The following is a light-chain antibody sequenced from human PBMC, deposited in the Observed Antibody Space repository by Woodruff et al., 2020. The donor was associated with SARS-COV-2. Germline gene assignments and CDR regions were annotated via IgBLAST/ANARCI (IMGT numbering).Light chain of an antibody. CDR3: QSYDSSLSGYV. V-gene: IGLV1-40*01. Sequence: QRVTISCTASSSNIGAGYDVHWYQQLPGTAPKLLIYGNSNRPSGVPDRFSGSKSGTSASLAITGLQAEDEADYYCQSYDSSLSGYVFGTGT. CDR1: SSNIGAGYD. J-gene: IGLJ1*01. CDR2: GNS.